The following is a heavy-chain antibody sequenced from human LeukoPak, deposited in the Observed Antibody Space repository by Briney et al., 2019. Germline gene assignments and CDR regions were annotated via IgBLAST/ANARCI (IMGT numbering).Heavy chain of an antibody. V-gene: IGHV2-5*01. CDR3: AHSISTVTTLFDY. J-gene: IGHJ4*02. D-gene: IGHD4-17*01. CDR2: IYWNDDK. CDR1: GFSLRTRGVG. Sequence: SGPTLLKPTPTLTLTCTFSGFSLRTRGVGVGWIRQPPGKALEWLALIYWNDDKRYSPSLKSRLTITKDTSKNQVVLTMTNIDPVDTATYYCAHSISTVTTLFDYWGQGTLVTVSS.